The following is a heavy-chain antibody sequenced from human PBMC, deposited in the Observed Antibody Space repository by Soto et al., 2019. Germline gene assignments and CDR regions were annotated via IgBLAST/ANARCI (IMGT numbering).Heavy chain of an antibody. CDR2: IIPIFGTA. CDR3: ARVRGAIHDY. V-gene: IGHV1-69*13. Sequence: SVKVSCKASGGTFSSYAISWVRQAPGQGLEWMGGIIPIFGTANYAQKFQGRVTITADESTSTAYMELRSLRSDDTAVYYCARVRGAIHDYWGQGTLVTVSS. D-gene: IGHD2-2*01. CDR1: GGTFSSYA. J-gene: IGHJ4*02.